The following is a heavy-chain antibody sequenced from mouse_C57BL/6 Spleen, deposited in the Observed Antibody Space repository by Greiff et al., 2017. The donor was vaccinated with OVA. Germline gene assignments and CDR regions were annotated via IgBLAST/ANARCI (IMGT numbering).Heavy chain of an antibody. J-gene: IGHJ2*01. CDR3: ARSGFITTGDYFDY. D-gene: IGHD1-1*01. Sequence: QVQLQQSGPELVKPGASVKISCKASGYAFSSSWMNWVKQRPGKGLEWIGRIYPGDGDTNYNGKFKGKATLTADKSSSTAYMQLSSLTSEDSAVYFGARSGFITTGDYFDYWGQGTTLTVSS. CDR2: IYPGDGDT. V-gene: IGHV1-82*01. CDR1: GYAFSSSW.